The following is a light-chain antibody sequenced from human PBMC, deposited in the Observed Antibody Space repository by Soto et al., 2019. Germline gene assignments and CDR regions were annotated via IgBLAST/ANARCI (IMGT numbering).Light chain of an antibody. J-gene: IGKJ2*01. Sequence: DIQMTQSPSFVSASVGDRVTITCRASQGISNWLAWYQQKPGKAPKLLIYATSNLQGGVPSRFSGSGSGTDFTLTIGSLQPEDSATYYCQQSFISPPYTFGQGTNLEIK. CDR3: QQSFISPPYT. CDR2: ATS. V-gene: IGKV1-12*01. CDR1: QGISNW.